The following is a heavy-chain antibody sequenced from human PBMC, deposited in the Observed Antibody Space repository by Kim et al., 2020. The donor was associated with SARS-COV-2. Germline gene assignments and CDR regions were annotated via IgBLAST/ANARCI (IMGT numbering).Heavy chain of an antibody. CDR1: GFTFSSYA. V-gene: IGHV3-23*01. D-gene: IGHD6-6*01. J-gene: IGHJ1*01. Sequence: GGSLRLSCAASGFTFSSYAMSWVRQAPGKGLEWVSAISGSGGSTYYADSVKGRFTISRDNSKNTLYLQMNSLRAEDTAVYYCAKPPGSRIAARPAEYFQHWGQGTLVTVSS. CDR2: ISGSGGST. CDR3: AKPPGSRIAARPAEYFQH.